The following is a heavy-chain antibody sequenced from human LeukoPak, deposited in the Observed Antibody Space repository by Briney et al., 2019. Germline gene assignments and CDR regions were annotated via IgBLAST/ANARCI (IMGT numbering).Heavy chain of an antibody. CDR3: AREGRSGWTDGDLKFDY. CDR1: GGTFSSYA. V-gene: IGHV1-69*13. J-gene: IGHJ4*02. CDR2: TIPIFGTA. Sequence: ASVKVCCKASGGTFSSYAISWVRQAPGQGLEWKGGTIPIFGTANYAQKFQGRVTITADESTSTAYMELSSLRSEDTAVYYCAREGRSGWTDGDLKFDYRGQGTLVTVSS. D-gene: IGHD6-19*01.